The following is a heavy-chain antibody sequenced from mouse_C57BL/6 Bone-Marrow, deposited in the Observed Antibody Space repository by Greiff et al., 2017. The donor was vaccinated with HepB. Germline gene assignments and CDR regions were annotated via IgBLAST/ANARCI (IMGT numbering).Heavy chain of an antibody. CDR1: GYAFTNYL. V-gene: IGHV1-54*01. Sequence: VQLQQSGAELVRPGTSVKVSCKASGYAFTNYLIEWVKQRPGQGLEWIGVINPGSGGTNYNEKFKGKATLTADKSSSTAYMQLSSLTSEDSAVYFCARQGSYYGAWFAYWGQGTLVTVSA. J-gene: IGHJ3*01. CDR2: INPGSGGT. CDR3: ARQGSYYGAWFAY. D-gene: IGHD1-1*01.